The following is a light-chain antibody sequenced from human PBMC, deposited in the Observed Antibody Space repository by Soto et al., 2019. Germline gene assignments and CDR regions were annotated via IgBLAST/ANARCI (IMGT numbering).Light chain of an antibody. Sequence: DIQMTPSPSSPSASLGDRVTITFRASQPANIYFNWYQQKPGKAPALLIYAASTLQSGVPSRFSGSGSGTDFTLTINSLQPEDFATYYCQQSYTTPWTFGQGTKVDIK. V-gene: IGKV1-39*01. CDR1: QPANIY. CDR3: QQSYTTPWT. J-gene: IGKJ1*01. CDR2: AAS.